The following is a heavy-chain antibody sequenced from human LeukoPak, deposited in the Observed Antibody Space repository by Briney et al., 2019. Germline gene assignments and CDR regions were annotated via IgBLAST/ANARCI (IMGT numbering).Heavy chain of an antibody. V-gene: IGHV1-3*04. D-gene: IGHD6-19*01. CDR2: INTGTGYT. J-gene: IGHJ4*02. Sequence: ASVKVSCKASGYTFTHFAIHWVRQAPGQRPEWLGWINTGTGYTEYSQTFQGRVTMTRDTSTSTVYMELSSLRSEDTAVYYCARDVAVAGNDYWGQGTLVTVSS. CDR1: GYTFTHFA. CDR3: ARDVAVAGNDY.